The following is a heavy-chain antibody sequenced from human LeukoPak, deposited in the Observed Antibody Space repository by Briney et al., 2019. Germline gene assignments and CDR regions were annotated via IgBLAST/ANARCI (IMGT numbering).Heavy chain of an antibody. CDR3: ARDKRSRWFGESTYYFDY. CDR1: GFTFSSYE. Sequence: PGGSLRLSCAASGFTFSSYEMNWVRQAPGKGLEWVSYISSSGSTIYYADSVKGRFTISRDNAKNSLYLQMNSLRAEDTAVYYCARDKRSRWFGESTYYFDYWGQGTLVTISS. V-gene: IGHV3-48*03. J-gene: IGHJ4*02. D-gene: IGHD3-10*01. CDR2: ISSSGSTI.